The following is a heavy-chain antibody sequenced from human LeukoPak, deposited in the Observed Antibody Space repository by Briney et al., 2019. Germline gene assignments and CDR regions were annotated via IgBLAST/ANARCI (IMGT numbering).Heavy chain of an antibody. D-gene: IGHD3-9*01. CDR3: GKTDIYFNPIDY. J-gene: IGHJ4*02. CDR1: GVSISSSEW. V-gene: IGHV4-4*02. CDR2: IHRAGRT. Sequence: PSGTLSLTCAVSGVSISSSEWWIWVRPPPGQGLEWIGEIHRAGRTRYNPSLMSRVTISMDYSKNQFSLKLTSVTAADTAIYYCGKTDIYFNPIDYWGPGSLVTVSS.